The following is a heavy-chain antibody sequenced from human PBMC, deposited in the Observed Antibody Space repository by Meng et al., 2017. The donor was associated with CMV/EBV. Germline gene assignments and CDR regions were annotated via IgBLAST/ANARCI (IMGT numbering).Heavy chain of an antibody. J-gene: IGHJ6*02. CDR2: INPNSGGT. D-gene: IGHD3-3*01. CDR3: ASLYYDFWSGYWGNYYYGMDV. Sequence: ASVKVSCKASGYTFTGYYMHWVRQAPGQGLEWMGWINPNSGGTNYAQKFQGRVTMTRDTSISTAYIELSRLRSDDTAVYYCASLYYDFWSGYWGNYYYGMDVWGQGTTVTVSS. V-gene: IGHV1-2*02. CDR1: GYTFTGYY.